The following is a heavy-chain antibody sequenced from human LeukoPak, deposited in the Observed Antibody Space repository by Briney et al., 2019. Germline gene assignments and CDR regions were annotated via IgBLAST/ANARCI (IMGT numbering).Heavy chain of an antibody. CDR1: GYTFTSYG. V-gene: IGHV1-18*01. CDR2: ISAYNGNT. D-gene: IGHD2-15*01. CDR3: ARDGTSRYCSGGSCGNWFDP. J-gene: IGHJ5*02. Sequence: ASVKVSRKASGYTFTSYGISWVRQAPGQGLEWMGWISAYNGNTNYAQKLQGRVTMTTDTSTSTAYMELRSLRSDDTAVYYCARDGTSRYCSGGSCGNWFDPWGQGTLVTVSS.